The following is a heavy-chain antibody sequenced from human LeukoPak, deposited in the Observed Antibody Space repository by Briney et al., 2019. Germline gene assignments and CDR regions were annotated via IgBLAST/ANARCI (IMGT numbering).Heavy chain of an antibody. CDR1: GYTFTGYY. Sequence: ASVKVSCKASGYTFTGYYMHWVRLAPGQGLEWMGWIKPNSGGTNYAQKSQGRVTMTRDTSISTAYMELSRLRSDDTAVYYCARWCCSSPSFYDAFDIGGQGTMVTVSS. D-gene: IGHD2-2*01. V-gene: IGHV1-2*02. CDR3: ARWCCSSPSFYDAFDI. J-gene: IGHJ3*02. CDR2: IKPNSGGT.